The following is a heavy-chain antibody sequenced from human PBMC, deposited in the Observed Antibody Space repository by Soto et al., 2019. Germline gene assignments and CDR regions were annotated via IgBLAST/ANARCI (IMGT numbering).Heavy chain of an antibody. CDR1: GGTFSSYA. Sequence: GASVKVSCKASGGTFSSYAISWVRQAPGQGLEWMGGIIPIFGTANYAQKFQGRVTITADESTSTAYMELSSLRSEDTAVYYCARGFEDIVVVPAAIRYYYYGMDVWGQGTTVTVSS. CDR2: IIPIFGTA. V-gene: IGHV1-69*13. J-gene: IGHJ6*02. D-gene: IGHD2-2*02. CDR3: ARGFEDIVVVPAAIRYYYYGMDV.